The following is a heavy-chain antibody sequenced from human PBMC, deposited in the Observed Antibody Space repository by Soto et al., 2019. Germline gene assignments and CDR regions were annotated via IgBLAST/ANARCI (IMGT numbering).Heavy chain of an antibody. CDR3: ARWGCSGSNCNLNQRSFDL. CDR2: IWYDGSNK. D-gene: IGHD2-15*01. V-gene: IGHV3-33*03. Sequence: GGSLRLSCAASGFTFSSYGMHWVRQAPGKGLEWVAVIWYDGSNKYYADSVKGRFTFSRDNSKNTMSLQMNSLRVEDTAVYYCARWGCSGSNCNLNQRSFDLWGQGTLVTVSS. CDR1: GFTFSSYG. J-gene: IGHJ4*02.